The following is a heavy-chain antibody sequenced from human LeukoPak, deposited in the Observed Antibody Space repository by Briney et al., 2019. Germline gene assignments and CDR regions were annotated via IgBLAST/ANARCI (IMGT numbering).Heavy chain of an antibody. V-gene: IGHV1-46*01. CDR3: ARDPMVRGVIEGMDV. CDR1: GYTFTSYY. CDR2: INPSGGST. J-gene: IGHJ6*02. Sequence: ASVKVSCKASGYTFTSYYMHWVRQAPGQGLEWMGIINPSGGSTSYAQKFQGRVTMTRDTSTSTVYMELSSLRSEDTAVYYCARDPMVRGVIEGMDVWGQGTTVTVSS. D-gene: IGHD3-10*01.